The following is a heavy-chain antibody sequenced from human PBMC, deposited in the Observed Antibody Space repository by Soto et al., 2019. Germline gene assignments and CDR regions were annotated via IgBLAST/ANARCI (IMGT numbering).Heavy chain of an antibody. CDR2: IYHSGST. Sequence: SETLSLTCAVSGGSISSGGYSWSWIRQPPGKGLEWIGYIYHSGSTYYTPSLKSRVTISVDRSKNQFSLKLSSVTAADTAVYYCDREIITDPYNWFDPWGQGTLVTVSS. J-gene: IGHJ5*02. D-gene: IGHD3-16*01. CDR1: GGSISSGGYS. CDR3: DREIITDPYNWFDP. V-gene: IGHV4-30-2*01.